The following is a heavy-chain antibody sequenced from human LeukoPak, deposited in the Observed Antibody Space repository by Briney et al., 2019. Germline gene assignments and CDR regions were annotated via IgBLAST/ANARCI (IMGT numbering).Heavy chain of an antibody. D-gene: IGHD3-3*01. CDR3: ARDLRIFLEWLLPAFDI. CDR2: IWYDGSNK. Sequence: PGGSLRLSCAASGFTFSSYGMHWVRQAPGKGLEWVAVIWYDGSNKYYADSVKGRFSISRDNSKNTLYLQMNSLRAEDTAVYYCARDLRIFLEWLLPAFDIWGQGTMVTVSS. J-gene: IGHJ3*02. V-gene: IGHV3-33*01. CDR1: GFTFSSYG.